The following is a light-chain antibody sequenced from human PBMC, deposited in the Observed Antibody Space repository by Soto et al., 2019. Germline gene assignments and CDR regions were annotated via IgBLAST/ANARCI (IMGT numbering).Light chain of an antibody. V-gene: IGLV2-8*01. Sequence: QSALTQPPSASGSPGQSVTISCTGSSSDVGGYNYVSWYQQHPGKAPKLMIYEVSKRPSGVPDRLSGSKSGNTASLTVSGXXXXXXXXXXCSSYGGSNTVVFGGGTKLTVL. CDR2: EVS. CDR3: SSYGGSNTVV. CDR1: SSDVGGYNY. J-gene: IGLJ2*01.